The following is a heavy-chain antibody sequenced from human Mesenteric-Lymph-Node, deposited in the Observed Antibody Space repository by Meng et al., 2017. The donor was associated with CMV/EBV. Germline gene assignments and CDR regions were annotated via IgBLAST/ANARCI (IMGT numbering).Heavy chain of an antibody. CDR2: INSGAGNA. CDR3: ARGLYQGYCTSINCHTYPV. CDR1: GGTFSSYA. V-gene: IGHV1-46*01. J-gene: IGHJ4*02. D-gene: IGHD2-2*02. Sequence: ASVKVSCKASGGTFSSYAISWVRQAPGQGLEWMATINSGAGNAIYAKKFQGRATLTRDSSTSTVHMEVSSLTSDDTAVYYCARGLYQGYCTSINCHTYPVWGQGTLVTVSS.